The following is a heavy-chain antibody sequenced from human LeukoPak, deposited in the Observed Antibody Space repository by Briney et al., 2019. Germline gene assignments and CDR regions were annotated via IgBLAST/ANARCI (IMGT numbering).Heavy chain of an antibody. J-gene: IGHJ4*02. D-gene: IGHD5-18*01. CDR2: VGGTDGNT. CDR1: GFTLSSYS. V-gene: IGHV3-23*01. CDR3: AKYKDTAMALFDY. Sequence: GGSLRLSCAASGFTLSSYSMNWVRQAPGKGLEWIAAVGGTDGNTYYAGSVKGRFTISRDNSKSTLYLQMNSLRADDTALYFCAKYKDTAMALFDYWGQGTLVTVSS.